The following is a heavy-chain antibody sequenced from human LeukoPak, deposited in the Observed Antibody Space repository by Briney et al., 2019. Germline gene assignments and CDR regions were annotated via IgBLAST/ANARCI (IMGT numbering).Heavy chain of an antibody. CDR3: ARDQGLTAPPPYGLDV. J-gene: IGHJ6*02. V-gene: IGHV1-69*04. Sequence: ASVKVSCKTSGGTFSSSAITWVRQAPGQGLEWMGKIIPALSITSYAQKFQGRVTITADTSTSTAYMELSSLRSEETAVYYCARDQGLTAPPPYGLDVWGQGTTVTVSS. D-gene: IGHD5-18*01. CDR1: GGTFSSSA. CDR2: IIPALSIT.